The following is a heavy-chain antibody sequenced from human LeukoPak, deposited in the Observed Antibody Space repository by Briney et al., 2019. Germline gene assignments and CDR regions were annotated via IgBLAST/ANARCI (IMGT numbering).Heavy chain of an antibody. D-gene: IGHD1-26*01. CDR3: GRGGAVGAAVDY. CDR2: IYYSGST. Sequence: SETLSLTCTVSGGSISSYYWSWIRQPPGKGLEWIGYIYYSGSTNYNPSLKSRVTISVDTSKNQFSLKLSSVTAADTAVYYCGRGGAVGAAVDYWAQGTLVTVSS. J-gene: IGHJ4*02. V-gene: IGHV4-59*01. CDR1: GGSISSYY.